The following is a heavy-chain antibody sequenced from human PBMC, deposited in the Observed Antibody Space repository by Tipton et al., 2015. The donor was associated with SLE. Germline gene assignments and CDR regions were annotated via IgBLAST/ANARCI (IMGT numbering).Heavy chain of an antibody. J-gene: IGHJ3*01. V-gene: IGHV4-34*01. CDR3: AGKGDV. Sequence: TLSLTCAVHGVSFSAYNWTWVRQTPDKGLTWIAEINDRGISNFNPSLKSRVTVSIDTAMKQFSLNLASVTAADTAVYYCAGKGDVWGQGTRVTVSS. CDR2: INDRGIS. CDR1: GVSFSAYN.